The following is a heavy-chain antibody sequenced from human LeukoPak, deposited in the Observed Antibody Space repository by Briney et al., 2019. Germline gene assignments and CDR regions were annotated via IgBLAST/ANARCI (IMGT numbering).Heavy chain of an antibody. CDR1: GFTFSSYS. CDR2: ISSGSNDI. CDR3: ARSIGAAYFDN. D-gene: IGHD6-13*01. Sequence: PGGSLRLSCAGSGFTFSSYSMNWVRQAPGKGLEWVSFISSGSNDIYYADSVKGRFTISRDNAKNSLYLEMNSPRAEDTAVYYCARSIGAAYFDNWGQGTLVTVSS. V-gene: IGHV3-21*01. J-gene: IGHJ4*02.